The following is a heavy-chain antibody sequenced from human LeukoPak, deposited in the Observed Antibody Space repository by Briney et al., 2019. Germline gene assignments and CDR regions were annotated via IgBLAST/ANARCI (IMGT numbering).Heavy chain of an antibody. D-gene: IGHD1-26*01. CDR3: ARIGGAGSDY. J-gene: IGHJ4*02. CDR1: GFSRSTSGMR. V-gene: IGHV2-70*04. Sequence: SGPTLVNPTQTLTLTCTFSGFSRSTSGMRVSWIRQPPGKALEWLAPLDWDDDKCYSTSLKTRLTISKDTSKNQVVLTMTNMDPVDAATYYCARIGGAGSDYWGQGTLVTVSS. CDR2: LDWDDDK.